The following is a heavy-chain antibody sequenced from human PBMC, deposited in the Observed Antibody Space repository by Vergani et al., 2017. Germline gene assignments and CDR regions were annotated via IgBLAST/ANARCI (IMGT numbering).Heavy chain of an antibody. CDR3: ARRSGGYYSGGKVHPLRTAFDV. D-gene: IGHD2-15*01. Sequence: QVQLQASGPGRVKPSQTLSLTCTMSGGSISAGYFWSWIRQPAGKGLEWLGHISASGNASHSPSLKTRVSMSVDTSKNKFSLTVTSVTAADTAIYFCARRSGGYYSGGKVHPLRTAFDVWGHGTVVTVSS. CDR2: ISASGNA. J-gene: IGHJ3*01. CDR1: GGSISAGYF. V-gene: IGHV4-61*02.